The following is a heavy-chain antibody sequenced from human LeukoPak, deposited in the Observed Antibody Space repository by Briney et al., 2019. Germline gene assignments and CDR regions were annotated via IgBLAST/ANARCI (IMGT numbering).Heavy chain of an antibody. V-gene: IGHV1-69*13. CDR1: GGTFSSYA. Sequence: SVNVSCKASGGTFSSYAISWVRQAPGQGLGWMGGIILIFGTANYAQKFQGRVTITADESTSTAYMELSSLRSEDTAVYYCASDYSPPYYYDSSGSGPFDYWGQGTLVTVSS. J-gene: IGHJ4*02. D-gene: IGHD3-22*01. CDR2: IILIFGTA. CDR3: ASDYSPPYYYDSSGSGPFDY.